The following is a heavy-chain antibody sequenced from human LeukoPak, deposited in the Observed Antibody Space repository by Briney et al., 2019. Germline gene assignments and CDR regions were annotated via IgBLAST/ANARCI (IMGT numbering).Heavy chain of an antibody. D-gene: IGHD6-19*01. CDR1: GGTFTSYA. Sequence: SVKVSCKASGGTFTSYAISWVRQAPGQGLEWMGRIIPILGIANYAQKFQGRVTITADKSTSTAYMELSSLRSEDTAVYYCARHPIAVAALYGMDVWGQGTTVTVSS. CDR2: IIPILGIA. CDR3: ARHPIAVAALYGMDV. V-gene: IGHV1-69*04. J-gene: IGHJ6*02.